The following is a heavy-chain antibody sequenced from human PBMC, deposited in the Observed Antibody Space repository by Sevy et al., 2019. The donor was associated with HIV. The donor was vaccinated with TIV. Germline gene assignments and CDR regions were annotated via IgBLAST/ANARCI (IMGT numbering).Heavy chain of an antibody. CDR2: IWSDGSVE. J-gene: IGHJ4*02. D-gene: IGHD3-10*01. V-gene: IGHV3-33*03. CDR3: ATDRGGSPFDF. CDR1: GFTFSTYG. Sequence: GGSLRLSCAASGFTFSTYGMHWVRQAPGKGLEWVAVIWSDGSVEKYADSMKGRFTISRVNSKSTLYLQMNSLGAEDTAVYYCATDRGGSPFDFWGQGTLVTVSS.